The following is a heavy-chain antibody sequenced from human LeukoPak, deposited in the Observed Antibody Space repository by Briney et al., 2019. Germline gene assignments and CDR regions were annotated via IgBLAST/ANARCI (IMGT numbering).Heavy chain of an antibody. CDR2: IYQSGST. CDR3: ATTVTTSWFDP. D-gene: IGHD4-17*01. CDR1: GGSISSNNW. V-gene: IGHV4-4*02. J-gene: IGHJ5*02. Sequence: SETLSLTCAVSGGSISSNNWWSWVRQPPGKGLEWIGEIYQSGSTNYNPSLKSRVTISVEKSKNQFSLKLSSVAAADTAVYYCATTVTTSWFDPWGQGTLVTVSS.